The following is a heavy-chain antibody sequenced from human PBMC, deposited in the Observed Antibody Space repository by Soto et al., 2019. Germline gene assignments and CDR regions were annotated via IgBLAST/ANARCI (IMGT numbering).Heavy chain of an antibody. CDR1: GFTFTSYS. V-gene: IGHV3-48*01. Sequence: EVQLVESGGGLVQPGGSLRLSCAASGFTFTSYSMNWVRQAPGKGLEWVSYISSSSSTIYYADSVKGRFTISRDNAKNSLYLQMNSLRAEDTAVYYGARDDAVLWFGENRYYGMDVWGQGTTVTVSS. CDR2: ISSSSSTI. J-gene: IGHJ6*02. D-gene: IGHD3-10*01. CDR3: ARDDAVLWFGENRYYGMDV.